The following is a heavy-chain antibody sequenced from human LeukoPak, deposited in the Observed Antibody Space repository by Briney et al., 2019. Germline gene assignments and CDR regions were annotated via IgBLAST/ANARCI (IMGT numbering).Heavy chain of an antibody. V-gene: IGHV3-21*06. CDR1: GFTFSSYA. CDR3: ARRGYHDSSGYDY. CDR2: ISGRSADI. J-gene: IGHJ4*02. D-gene: IGHD3-22*01. Sequence: GGSLRLSCAASGFTFSSYAMNWVRQAPGRGLEWVSSISGRSADIYYADSVKGRFTISRDNAKNSVFLQMNNLRVEDTAIYYCARRGYHDSSGYDYWGQGTPVTVSS.